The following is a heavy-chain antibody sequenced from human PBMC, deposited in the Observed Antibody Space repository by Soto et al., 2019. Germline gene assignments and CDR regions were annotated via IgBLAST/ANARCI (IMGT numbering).Heavy chain of an antibody. CDR3: AREIVPAAAYYYYGMDV. J-gene: IGHJ6*02. CDR2: IYYSGST. CDR1: GGSISSGDYY. V-gene: IGHV4-30-4*01. D-gene: IGHD2-2*01. Sequence: PSETLSLTCTVSGGSISSGDYYWSWIRQPPGKGLEWIGYIYYSGSTYYNPSLKSRVTISVDTSKNQFSLKLSSVTAADTAVYYCAREIVPAAAYYYYGMDVWGQGTTVTVSS.